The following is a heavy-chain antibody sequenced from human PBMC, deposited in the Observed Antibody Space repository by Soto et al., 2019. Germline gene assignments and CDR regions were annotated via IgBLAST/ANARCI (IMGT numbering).Heavy chain of an antibody. CDR1: GASISTYF. CDR3: GRVDSSGFYSGHDS. Sequence: QVQLQESGPGLVKPSETLSLTCTVSGASISTYFWSWIRQPPGKGLEWIGYVYNSETTRYNPSLTSRVTISIATSKNQFCLTLNSVTVADTAVNFGGRVDSSGFYSGHDSWGQGTVVTVSS. D-gene: IGHD3-22*01. J-gene: IGHJ4*02. V-gene: IGHV4-59*01. CDR2: VYNSETT.